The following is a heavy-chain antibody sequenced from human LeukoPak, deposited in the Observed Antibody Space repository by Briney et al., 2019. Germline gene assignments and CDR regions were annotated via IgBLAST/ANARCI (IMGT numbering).Heavy chain of an antibody. CDR2: ISYDGSNK. D-gene: IGHD2-15*01. Sequence: PGRSLRLSCAASGFTFSSYGMHWVRQAPGKGLEWVAVISYDGSNKYYADSVKGRFTISRDNSKNTLYLQMNSLRAEDTAVYYSARPDCSGGSCYWVWLDYWGQGTLVTVSS. J-gene: IGHJ4*02. CDR1: GFTFSSYG. V-gene: IGHV3-30*03. CDR3: ARPDCSGGSCYWVWLDY.